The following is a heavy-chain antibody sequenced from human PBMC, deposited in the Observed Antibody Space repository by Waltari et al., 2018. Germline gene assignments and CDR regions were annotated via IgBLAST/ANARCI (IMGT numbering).Heavy chain of an antibody. CDR3: ARDWRRSLEYLDWLLFALDY. CDR1: GFTFRSHA. D-gene: IGHD3-9*01. Sequence: ELQLLEAGGGLVQPGGSLRLSCGASGFTFRSHAMGWVRQAPGKGLWWVSAITGSGYSVFYAEPVKGRFTVSRDNSKNTLFLEMNSLRAEDTAVYFCARDWRRSLEYLDWLLFALDYWGQGTLVTVSS. J-gene: IGHJ4*02. V-gene: IGHV3-23*01. CDR2: ITGSGYSV.